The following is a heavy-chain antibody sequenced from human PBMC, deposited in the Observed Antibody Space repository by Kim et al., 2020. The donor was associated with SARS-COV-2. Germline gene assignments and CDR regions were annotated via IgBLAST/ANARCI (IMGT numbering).Heavy chain of an antibody. Sequence: GGSLRLSCAASGFTFSSYSMNWVRQAPGKGLEWVSAISSRSSYIYYADSVKGRFTISRDNAKNSLYLQMNSLRAEDTAVYYCARADYHRALVEWFSSYYYMDVWGKGTTVTVSS. D-gene: IGHD3-3*01. CDR3: ARADYHRALVEWFSSYYYMDV. V-gene: IGHV3-21*01. CDR1: GFTFSSYS. J-gene: IGHJ6*03. CDR2: ISSRSSYI.